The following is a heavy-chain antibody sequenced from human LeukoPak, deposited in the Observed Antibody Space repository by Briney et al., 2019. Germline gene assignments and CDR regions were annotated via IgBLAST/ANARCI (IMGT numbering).Heavy chain of an antibody. V-gene: IGHV3-30*18. J-gene: IGHJ4*02. Sequence: GGSLRLSCAASGFTSSSYGMHWVRQAPGKGLEWVAVISYDGSNKYYADSVKGRFTISRDNSKNTLYLQMNSLRAEDTAVYYCAKDGGLLTTRYYFDYWGQGTLVTVSS. D-gene: IGHD4-11*01. CDR3: AKDGGLLTTRYYFDY. CDR1: GFTSSSYG. CDR2: ISYDGSNK.